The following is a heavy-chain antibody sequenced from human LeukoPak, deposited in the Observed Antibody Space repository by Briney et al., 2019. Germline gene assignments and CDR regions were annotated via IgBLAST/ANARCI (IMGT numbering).Heavy chain of an antibody. CDR2: MSPDSDYT. CDR3: EIYTGYDSF. V-gene: IGHV1-8*02. D-gene: IGHD5-12*01. CDR1: GYTFTSYG. J-gene: IGHJ4*02. Sequence: ASVKVSCKASGYTFTSYGISWVRQAPGQGLEWMGWMSPDSDYTGYAQTFQGRVTLTRNTSVSTAFMELSSLRSEDTAVYYCEIYTGYDSFWGQGTLVTVSS.